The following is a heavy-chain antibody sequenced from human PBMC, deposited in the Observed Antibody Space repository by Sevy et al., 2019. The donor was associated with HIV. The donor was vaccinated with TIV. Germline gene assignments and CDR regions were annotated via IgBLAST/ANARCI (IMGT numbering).Heavy chain of an antibody. D-gene: IGHD6-6*01. CDR2: ISYDGSNK. J-gene: IGHJ6*02. V-gene: IGHV3-30*18. CDR1: GFTFSSYG. Sequence: GGSLRLSCAASGFTFSSYGMHWVRQAPGKGLEWVAVISYDGSNKYYADSVKGRFTISRDNSKNTLYLQMNSLRAEDTAVYYCAKDSSSWYYYYGMDVWGQGTTVTVSS. CDR3: AKDSSSWYYYYGMDV.